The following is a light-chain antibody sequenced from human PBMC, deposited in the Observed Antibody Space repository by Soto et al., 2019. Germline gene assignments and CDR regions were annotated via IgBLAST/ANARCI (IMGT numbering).Light chain of an antibody. CDR2: YDD. V-gene: IGLV3-21*04. J-gene: IGLJ2*01. CDR3: QVRDSSSDRV. Sequence: SSVLTQPPSVSVAPGKTARITCGGNNIGSKTVYWYQQKPGQAPVLVIYYDDHRPSGIPERYSGSNSGNTATLTISRVEAGDEADYYCQVRDSSSDRVFGGGTKLTVL. CDR1: NIGSKT.